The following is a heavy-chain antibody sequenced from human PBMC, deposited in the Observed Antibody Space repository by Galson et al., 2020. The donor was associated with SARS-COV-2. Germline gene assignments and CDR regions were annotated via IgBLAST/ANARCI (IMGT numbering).Heavy chain of an antibody. D-gene: IGHD3-9*01. J-gene: IGHJ4*02. CDR2: IYWDDDK. V-gene: IGHV2-5*02. CDR3: AHTDWDLNARAFGY. Sequence: ESGPTLVKPTQPLTLTCTFSGFSLSTSGVGMGWIRQPPGKALEWLALIYWDDDKRYSPSLKSRLTITKDTSKNQVVLTMTNMDPVDTATYYCAHTDWDLNARAFGYWGQGTLVTVSS. CDR1: GFSLSTSGVG.